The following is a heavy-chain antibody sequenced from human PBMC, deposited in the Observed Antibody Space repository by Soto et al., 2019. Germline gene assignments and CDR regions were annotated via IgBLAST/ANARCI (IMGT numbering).Heavy chain of an antibody. V-gene: IGHV1-18*01. CDR1: NYSFSSFG. Sequence: ASVKVSCKASNYSFSSFGISWVRQSPGQGLEWMAWINPSNANTNYAQSLQGRVTLTTDTSTSTAYMELRSLRSDDTAVYYCARDPFYSGSNLQVGYFDSWGQGTPVTVSS. CDR3: ARDPFYSGSNLQVGYFDS. CDR2: INPSNANT. J-gene: IGHJ4*02. D-gene: IGHD1-26*01.